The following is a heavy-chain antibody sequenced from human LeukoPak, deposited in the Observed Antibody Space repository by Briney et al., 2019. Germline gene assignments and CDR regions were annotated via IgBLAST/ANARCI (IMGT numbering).Heavy chain of an antibody. CDR2: INPSGGST. J-gene: IGHJ4*02. D-gene: IGHD3-3*01. CDR3: ARDQGTALRFDY. CDR1: GYTFTSYY. Sequence: ASVKVSCKASGYTFTSYYMHWVRQAPGQGLEWMGIINPSGGSTSYAQKFQGRVTMTRDTSTSTVYMELSSLRSEDTAVYYRARDQGTALRFDYWGQRTLVTVSS. V-gene: IGHV1-46*03.